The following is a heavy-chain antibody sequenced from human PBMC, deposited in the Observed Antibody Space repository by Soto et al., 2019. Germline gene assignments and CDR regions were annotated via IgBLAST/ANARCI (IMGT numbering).Heavy chain of an antibody. CDR2: TDPSDSYT. CDR3: ARLAMAARRGCSGMDV. D-gene: IGHD6-19*01. Sequence: EVQLVHSGAEVKKPGESLRISCKGSGYSFTSYWISWVRQMPGKGLEWMGSTDPSDSYTNYSPCFQDHVTISADKSIPTAYVQWSRLTASGTAMYYCARLAMAARRGCSGMDVWGQGTAVPVSS. CDR1: GYSFTSYW. V-gene: IGHV5-10-1*01. J-gene: IGHJ6*02.